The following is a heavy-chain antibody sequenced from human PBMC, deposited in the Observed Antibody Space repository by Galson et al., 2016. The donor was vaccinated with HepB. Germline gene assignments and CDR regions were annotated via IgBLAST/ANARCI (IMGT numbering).Heavy chain of an antibody. CDR1: GYDFTGYY. V-gene: IGHV1-2*04. Sequence: SVKVSCKASGYDFTGYYMHWVRQAPGQGLEWMGWINPYSGGTNYAQKFQGWVTMTRDTSISTAYTELTSLTSDDTAVYYCAIANDYCSGGNCYFDYWGQGTRVTVSS. J-gene: IGHJ4*02. CDR2: INPYSGGT. CDR3: AIANDYCSGGNCYFDY. D-gene: IGHD2-15*01.